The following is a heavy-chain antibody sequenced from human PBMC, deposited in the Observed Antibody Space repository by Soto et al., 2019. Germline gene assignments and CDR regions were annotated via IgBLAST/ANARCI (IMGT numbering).Heavy chain of an antibody. V-gene: IGHV1-8*01. CDR2: MNPNSGNT. Sequence: QVQLVQSGAELKKPGASVKVSCKASGYTFTSYDINWVRQATGQGLEWLGWMNPNSGNTGYAQKFQGRVTMTRNTSIGTAYMEVSSLRSEDTAVYYCASAIAVASTGFDYWGQGTLVTVSS. CDR3: ASAIAVASTGFDY. J-gene: IGHJ4*02. D-gene: IGHD6-19*01. CDR1: GYTFTSYD.